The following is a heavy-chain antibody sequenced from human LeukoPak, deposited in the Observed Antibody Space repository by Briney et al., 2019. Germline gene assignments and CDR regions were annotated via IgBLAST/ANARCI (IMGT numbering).Heavy chain of an antibody. J-gene: IGHJ5*02. CDR2: INPNSGGT. D-gene: IGHD3-22*01. CDR1: GGTFSSYA. Sequence: ASVKVSCKASGGTFSSYAISWVRQAPGQGLEWTGRINPNSGGTNYAQKFQGRVTMTRDTSISTAYMELSRLRSDDTAVYYCASAQIPYDRSGYYYQLVEPPNWFDPWGQGTLVTVSS. CDR3: ASAQIPYDRSGYYYQLVEPPNWFDP. V-gene: IGHV1-2*06.